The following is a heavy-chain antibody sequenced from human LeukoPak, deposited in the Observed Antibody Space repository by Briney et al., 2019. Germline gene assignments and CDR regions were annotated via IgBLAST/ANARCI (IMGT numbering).Heavy chain of an antibody. CDR1: GFTFDDYG. CDR2: INWNGGST. CDR3: AISRLDSSSWYVVGDY. J-gene: IGHJ4*02. D-gene: IGHD6-13*01. Sequence: GGSLRLSCAASGFTFDDYGMSWVRQAPGKGLEWVSGINWNGGSTGYADSVKGRFTISRDNAKNSLYLQMNSLRAEDTALYYCAISRLDSSSWYVVGDYWGQGTLVTVSS. V-gene: IGHV3-20*04.